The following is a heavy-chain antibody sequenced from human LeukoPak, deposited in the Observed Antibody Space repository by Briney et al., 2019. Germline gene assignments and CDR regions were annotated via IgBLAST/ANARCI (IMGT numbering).Heavy chain of an antibody. Sequence: SETLSLTCTVSGGSITNFYWSWIRQPPGKGLEWIGYIHYGGNTDYNPSLNSRVTISVDESKNQFPLRLSTVTGADRTVYFCARRGSGYPYYFDYWGLGTLVTVSS. J-gene: IGHJ4*02. CDR3: ARRGSGYPYYFDY. CDR2: IHYGGNT. D-gene: IGHD3-22*01. CDR1: GGSITNFY. V-gene: IGHV4-59*12.